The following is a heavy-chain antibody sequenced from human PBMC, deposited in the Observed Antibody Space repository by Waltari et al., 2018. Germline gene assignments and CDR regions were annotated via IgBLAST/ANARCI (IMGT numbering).Heavy chain of an antibody. D-gene: IGHD3-10*01. V-gene: IGHV4-61*02. CDR2: IYTGGST. CDR1: GAAINTGDYF. Sequence: QVQLQESGPGLVKPSQTLSLTCTVSGAAINTGDYFWSWVRQPAGEGLEWIGRIYTGGSTAYNPSLWGRVTISLDTSKSQVSLKLTAVTAADSAVYYCARHLENFYGAGRGNWFDPWGPGTRVTVSS. J-gene: IGHJ5*02. CDR3: ARHLENFYGAGRGNWFDP.